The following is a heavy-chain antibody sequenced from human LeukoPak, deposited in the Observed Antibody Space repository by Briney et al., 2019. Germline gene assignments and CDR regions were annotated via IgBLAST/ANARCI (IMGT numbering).Heavy chain of an antibody. CDR1: GYTFTGYY. V-gene: IGHV1-2*02. J-gene: IGHJ3*02. Sequence: ASVKVSCKASGYTFTGYYIHWVRQAPGQGLEWMGWIYPRSGGTDYAQKFQGRVTMTRDTSISTAYMELSRLRSDDTAVYYCAKTRVGIRGVYPTGAFDIWGQGTMVTVSS. CDR3: AKTRVGIRGVYPTGAFDI. D-gene: IGHD3-10*01. CDR2: IYPRSGGT.